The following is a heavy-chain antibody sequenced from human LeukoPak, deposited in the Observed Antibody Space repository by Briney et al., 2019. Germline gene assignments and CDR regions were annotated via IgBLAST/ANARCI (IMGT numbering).Heavy chain of an antibody. D-gene: IGHD3-22*01. CDR1: GFIFSSYG. CDR2: IWYDGSNK. J-gene: IGHJ4*02. Sequence: GGSLRLSCAASGFIFSSYGMHWVRQAPGKGLEWVAVIWYDGSNKYYADSVKGRFTISRDNSKDTLYLQMNSLRAEDTAVYYCARPYDSSGYPIPWALDYWGQGTLVTVSS. V-gene: IGHV3-30*19. CDR3: ARPYDSSGYPIPWALDY.